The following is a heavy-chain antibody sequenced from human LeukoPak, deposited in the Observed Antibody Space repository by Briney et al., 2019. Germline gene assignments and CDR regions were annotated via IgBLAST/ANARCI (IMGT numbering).Heavy chain of an antibody. CDR2: INPNSGGT. CDR3: ARASHRNWFDP. J-gene: IGHJ5*02. CDR1: GYTFTSYG. Sequence: ASVKVSCKASGYTFTSYGISWVRQAPGQGLEWMGWINPNSGGTNYAQKFQGRVTMTRDTSISTAYMELSRLRSDDTAVYYCARASHRNWFDPWGQGTLVTVSS. V-gene: IGHV1-2*02.